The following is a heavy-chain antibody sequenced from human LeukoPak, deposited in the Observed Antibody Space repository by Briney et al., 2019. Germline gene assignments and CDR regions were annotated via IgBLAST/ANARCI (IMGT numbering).Heavy chain of an antibody. J-gene: IGHJ4*02. D-gene: IGHD2/OR15-2a*01. CDR3: VSFYETY. CDR2: INSDGSWT. V-gene: IGHV3-74*01. CDR1: GNYW. Sequence: GGSLRLSCAASGNYWMHWVRQVQGKGLVWVSHINSDGSWTSYADSVKGRFTISKDNAKNTVYLQMNSLRAEDTAVYYCVSFYETYWGRGTLVTVSS.